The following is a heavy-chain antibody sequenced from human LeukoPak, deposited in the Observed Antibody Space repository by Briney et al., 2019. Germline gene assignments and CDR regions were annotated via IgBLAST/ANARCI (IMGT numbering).Heavy chain of an antibody. Sequence: ASVKVSCKASGYTFTGYYMHWVRQAPGQGLEWMGRINPNSGGTNYAQKFQGRVTMTTDTSTSTAYMELRSLRSDDTAVYYCAREMEIPGAFDIWGQGTMVTVSS. CDR1: GYTFTGYY. V-gene: IGHV1-2*06. J-gene: IGHJ3*02. CDR3: AREMEIPGAFDI. D-gene: IGHD2-2*02. CDR2: INPNSGGT.